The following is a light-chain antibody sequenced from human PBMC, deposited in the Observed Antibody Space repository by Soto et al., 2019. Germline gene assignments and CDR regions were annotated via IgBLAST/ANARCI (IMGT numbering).Light chain of an antibody. V-gene: IGKV3-20*01. CDR2: DAS. CDR3: EQYGGSPPYT. CDR1: QTVTSTD. J-gene: IGKJ2*01. Sequence: EIVLTQSPGTLSLSPGERATLSCRASQTVTSTDFAWYQLKPGQAPRLLFSDASTRATGIPDRFSGSGSGTDFTLTISRLEAEDFAVYYCEQYGGSPPYTFGQGTKLEIK.